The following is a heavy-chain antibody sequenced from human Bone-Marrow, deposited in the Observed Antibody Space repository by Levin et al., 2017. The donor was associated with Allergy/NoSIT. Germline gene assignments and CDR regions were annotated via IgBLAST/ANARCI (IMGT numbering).Heavy chain of an antibody. D-gene: IGHD3-22*01. Sequence: ASVKVSCKASGYTFTGYYMHWVRQAPGQGLEWMGWINPNSGGTNYAQKFQGRVTMTRDTSISTAYMELSRLRSDDTAVYYCARWKDDSSGYPGRFQHWGQGTLVTVSS. J-gene: IGHJ1*01. CDR2: INPNSGGT. CDR3: ARWKDDSSGYPGRFQH. V-gene: IGHV1-2*02. CDR1: GYTFTGYY.